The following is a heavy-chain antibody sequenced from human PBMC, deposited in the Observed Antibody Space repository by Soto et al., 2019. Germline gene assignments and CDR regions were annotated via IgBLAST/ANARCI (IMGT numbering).Heavy chain of an antibody. CDR3: AKDKGPFVERMNYFDY. V-gene: IGHV3-30*18. CDR1: GFTFSSYG. Sequence: GGSLRLSCAASGFTFSSYGMHWVRQAPGKGLEWVAVISYDGSNKYYADSVKGRFTISRDNSKNTLYLQMNSLRAEDTAVYYCAKDKGPFVERMNYFDYWGQGTLVTVSS. CDR2: ISYDGSNK. J-gene: IGHJ4*02. D-gene: IGHD1-1*01.